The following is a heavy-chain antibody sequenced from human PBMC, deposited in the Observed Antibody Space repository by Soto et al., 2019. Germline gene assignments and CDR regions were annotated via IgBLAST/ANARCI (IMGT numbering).Heavy chain of an antibody. CDR1: GFTFDSHG. J-gene: IGHJ5*02. D-gene: IGHD4-17*01. CDR2: ISSDGNNK. V-gene: IGHV3-30*18. CDR3: AKDLLPNTVTTCGS. Sequence: QVQLVESGGGAVQPGRSLRLSCAASGFTFDSHGMHWVRQAPGKGLEWVAVISSDGNNKYYADSVKGRFTISRDNFNNILYPHMSSLRAEDTAVYYCAKDLLPNTVTTCGSWGQGPLVTVSS.